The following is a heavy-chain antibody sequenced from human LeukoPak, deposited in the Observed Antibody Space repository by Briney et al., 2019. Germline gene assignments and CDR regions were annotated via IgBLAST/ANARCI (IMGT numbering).Heavy chain of an antibody. D-gene: IGHD3-22*01. CDR2: IKGDGSEK. Sequence: PGGSLLLSCAASGFTFSNYFMSWVRQAPGEGLEWVASIKGDGSEKYYVDSVKGRFTISRDNAKNSLLLQMNSLRAEDTAVYFCARDRGWRSGGYYLYYFDFWGQGTLVTVSS. CDR3: ARDRGWRSGGYYLYYFDF. V-gene: IGHV3-7*01. CDR1: GFTFSNYF. J-gene: IGHJ4*02.